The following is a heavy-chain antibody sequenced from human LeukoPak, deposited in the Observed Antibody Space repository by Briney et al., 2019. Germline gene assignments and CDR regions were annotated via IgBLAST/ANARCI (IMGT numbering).Heavy chain of an antibody. V-gene: IGHV4-59*01. J-gene: IGHJ4*02. D-gene: IGHD3-22*01. Sequence: SETLSLTCTVSGDSISSYYWSWLRQPPGKGLEWIGHVYYSGRTTYNPSLRSRLTISVDTSTSQLSLKLSSVTAADTAVYYCARGRWYYDNSGYREQYFDYWGQGTLVTVSS. CDR3: ARGRWYYDNSGYREQYFDY. CDR1: GDSISSYY. CDR2: VYYSGRT.